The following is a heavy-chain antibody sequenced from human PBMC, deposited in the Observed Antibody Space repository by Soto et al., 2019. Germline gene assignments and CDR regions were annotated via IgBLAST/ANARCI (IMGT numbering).Heavy chain of an antibody. CDR2: IYYSGST. V-gene: IGHV4-30-4*01. CDR3: ARVLGPRNCHHFAPLWAFDI. Sequence: SETLSLTCTVSGGSISSGDYYWSWIRQPPGKGLEWIGYIYYSGSTYYNPSLKSRVTISVDTSKNQFSLKLSSVTAADTAVYYLARVLGPRNCHHFAPLWAFDIWGQGTMVTVSS. CDR1: GGSISSGDYY. J-gene: IGHJ3*02. D-gene: IGHD3-16*01.